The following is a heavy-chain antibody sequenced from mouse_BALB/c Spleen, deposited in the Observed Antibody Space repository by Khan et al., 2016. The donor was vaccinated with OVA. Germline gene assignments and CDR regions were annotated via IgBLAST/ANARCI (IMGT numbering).Heavy chain of an antibody. J-gene: IGHJ2*01. Sequence: QVQLQQSGPGLVAPSQSLSITCTVSGFSLTSYGVHWVRQPPGKGLEWLGVIWAGGSTNYNSALRSRLSISKDNSKSQVFLKMNSRQTDDTAMYYCARLEDIWGQGTTLTVSS. D-gene: IGHD1-3*01. CDR1: GFSLTSYG. CDR3: ARLEDI. V-gene: IGHV2-9*02. CDR2: IWAGGST.